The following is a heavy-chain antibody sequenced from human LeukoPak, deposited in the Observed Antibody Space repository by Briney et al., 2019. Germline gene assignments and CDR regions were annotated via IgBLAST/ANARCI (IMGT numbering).Heavy chain of an antibody. CDR1: GFTFSNYG. V-gene: IGHV3-33*06. CDR3: AKGLAAAASDSYGMDV. D-gene: IGHD6-13*01. J-gene: IGHJ6*02. CDR2: IYYDGSKK. Sequence: PGGSLRLSCATSGFTFSNYGMHWVRQAPGKGLEWVAIIYYDGSKKNYADSVRGRFTISRDNSKNTLFLQMNSLRAEDTAVYYCAKGLAAAASDSYGMDVWGQGTTVTVSS.